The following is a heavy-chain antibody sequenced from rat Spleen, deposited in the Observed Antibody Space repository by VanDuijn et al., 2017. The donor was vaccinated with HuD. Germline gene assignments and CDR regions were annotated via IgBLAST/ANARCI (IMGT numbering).Heavy chain of an antibody. CDR3: TTDTFYDGTYYPGGFDY. V-gene: IGHV5-19*01. J-gene: IGHJ2*01. Sequence: EVHLVESGGGLVQPGRSLKLSCTASGVTFSNSAMTWVRQAPTKGLEWVASISVGGGNSYYRDSVKGRFTISRDNAKSTLYLQLDSLRSEDTATYYCTTDTFYDGTYYPGGFDYWGQGVMVTVSS. CDR1: GVTFSNSA. D-gene: IGHD1-12*02. CDR2: ISVGGGNS.